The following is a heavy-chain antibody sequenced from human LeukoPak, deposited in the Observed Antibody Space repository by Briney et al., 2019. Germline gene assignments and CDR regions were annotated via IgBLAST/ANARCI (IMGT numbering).Heavy chain of an antibody. D-gene: IGHD6-19*01. V-gene: IGHV3-30*02. CDR1: GFTFSSYG. CDR2: IRYDGSNK. Sequence: PGGSLRLSCAASGFTFSSYGMHWVRPAPGKGLEWVAFIRYDGSNKYYADSVKGRFTISRDNSKNTLYLQMNSLRAEDTAVYYCAKVPTPIAVAGTFYFDYWGQGTLVTVSS. CDR3: AKVPTPIAVAGTFYFDY. J-gene: IGHJ4*02.